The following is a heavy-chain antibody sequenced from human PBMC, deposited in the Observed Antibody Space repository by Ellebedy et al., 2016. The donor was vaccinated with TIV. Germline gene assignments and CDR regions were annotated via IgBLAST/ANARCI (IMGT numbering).Heavy chain of an antibody. J-gene: IGHJ6*02. CDR2: VYFTGTT. D-gene: IGHD6-13*01. CDR3: ATARRDPLYYGVDV. CDR1: GGSISSRTRY. Sequence: MPSETLSLTCTVSGGSISSRTRYWGWFRQTPEKGLEWLGTVYFTGTTDYNPSLSSRITISADTSNNQFSLKLTSVTAADTAVYYCATARRDPLYYGVDVWGRGTTVTVSS. V-gene: IGHV4-39*01.